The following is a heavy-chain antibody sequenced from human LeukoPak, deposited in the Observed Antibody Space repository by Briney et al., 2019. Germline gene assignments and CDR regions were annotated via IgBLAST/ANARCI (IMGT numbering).Heavy chain of an antibody. CDR1: GFTFSSYW. CDR2: IDSDGSST. CDR3: ARTRATVTTWNV. Sequence: GGSLRLSCAASGFTFSSYWMHWVRQAPGKGLVWVSRIDSDGSSTSYADSVKGRFTISRDNAKNTLYLQMNSLRAEDTAVYYCARTRATVTTWNVWGQGTTVTVSS. J-gene: IGHJ6*02. V-gene: IGHV3-74*01. D-gene: IGHD4-17*01.